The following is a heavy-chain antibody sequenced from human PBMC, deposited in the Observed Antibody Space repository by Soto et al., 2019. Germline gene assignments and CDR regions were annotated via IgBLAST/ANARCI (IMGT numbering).Heavy chain of an antibody. J-gene: IGHJ6*02. V-gene: IGHV5-10-1*01. CDR2: IDPSDSYT. CDR1: GYRFTSYW. D-gene: IGHD6-6*01. Sequence: GESLKSSCKGSGYRFTSYWISWVRQRPGKGLEWMGRIDPSDSYTNYSPSFQGHVTISADKSISTAYLQWSSLKASDTAMYYCARPTEYRSGGMDVWGQGTTVTVSS. CDR3: ARPTEYRSGGMDV.